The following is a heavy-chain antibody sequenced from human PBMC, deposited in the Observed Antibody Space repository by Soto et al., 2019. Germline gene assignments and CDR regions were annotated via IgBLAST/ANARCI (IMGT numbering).Heavy chain of an antibody. CDR2: ISAYNGNT. CDR3: ARDLWARIAAAGAWFDP. D-gene: IGHD6-13*01. Sequence: ASVKVSCKASGYTFTSYGISWVRQAPGQGLEWMGWISAYNGNTNYAQKLQGRVTMTTDTSTSTAYMELRSLRSDDTAVYYCARDLWARIAAAGAWFDPWGQGTLVTVSS. CDR1: GYTFTSYG. J-gene: IGHJ5*02. V-gene: IGHV1-18*01.